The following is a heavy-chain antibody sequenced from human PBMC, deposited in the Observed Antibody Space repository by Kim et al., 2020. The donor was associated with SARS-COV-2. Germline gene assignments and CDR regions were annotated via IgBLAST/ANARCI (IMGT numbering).Heavy chain of an antibody. CDR2: IWYDGSNK. CDR3: AEEESYYGSGSYIGY. Sequence: GGSLRLSCAASGFTFSSYGMHWVRQAPGKGLEWVAVIWYDGSNKYYADSVKGRFTISRDNSKNTLYLQMNSLRAEDTAVYYCAEEESYYGSGSYIGYWGQGTLVTVSS. V-gene: IGHV3-33*06. CDR1: GFTFSSYG. D-gene: IGHD3-10*01. J-gene: IGHJ4*02.